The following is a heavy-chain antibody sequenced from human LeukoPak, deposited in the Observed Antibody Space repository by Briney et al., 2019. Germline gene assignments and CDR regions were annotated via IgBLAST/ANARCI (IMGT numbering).Heavy chain of an antibody. CDR2: ISYDGSNK. V-gene: IGHV3-30-3*01. D-gene: IGHD6-13*01. Sequence: GRSLRLSCAASGFTFSSYAMLWVRQAPGKGLEWVAVISYDGSNKYYADSVKGRFTISRDNSKNSLYLQMNSLRAEDTAVYYCASSSSWGRNWLDPWGQGTLVTVSS. CDR1: GFTFSSYA. J-gene: IGHJ5*02. CDR3: ASSSSWGRNWLDP.